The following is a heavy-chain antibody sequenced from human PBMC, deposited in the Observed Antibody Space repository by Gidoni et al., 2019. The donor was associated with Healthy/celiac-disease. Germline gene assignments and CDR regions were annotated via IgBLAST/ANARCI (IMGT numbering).Heavy chain of an antibody. CDR1: GFTFRSCD. J-gene: IGHJ6*02. CDR2: ISRSGSTI. D-gene: IGHD6-13*01. Sequence: QLVASGGRLVPPGGSLRPSCASSGFTFRSCDLNGVRPALGNGLEWVSFISRSGSTIYNADSLKGRFTISRDNAKNSLYLQMNSLGAEDTSVYYCARSNSSSWYDYYYDGMDVWGQGTTVTVSS. CDR3: ARSNSSSWYDYYYDGMDV. V-gene: IGHV3-48*03.